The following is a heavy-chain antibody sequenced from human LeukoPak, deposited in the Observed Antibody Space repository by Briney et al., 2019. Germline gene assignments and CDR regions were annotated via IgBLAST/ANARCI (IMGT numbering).Heavy chain of an antibody. Sequence: SETLSLTCTVSGGSISNAYWSWIRQPPGRGLEWIGYIYPSGSTNYLPSLKSRVTISVDTSKNHFALNLSSVTAADTAVYYCAKSYFDYSTYYSYYFNLWGQGALVTVSS. CDR3: AKSYFDYSTYYSYYFNL. D-gene: IGHD4-11*01. CDR2: IYPSGST. J-gene: IGHJ4*02. CDR1: GGSISNAY. V-gene: IGHV4-4*09.